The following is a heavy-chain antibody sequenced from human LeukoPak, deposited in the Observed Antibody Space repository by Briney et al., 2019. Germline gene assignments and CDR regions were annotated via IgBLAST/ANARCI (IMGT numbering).Heavy chain of an antibody. V-gene: IGHV3-7*03. D-gene: IGHD2-2*01. CDR1: GFTFSSYW. CDR3: ARSNIVVVPAAIWFDY. Sequence: GGSLRLSCAASGFTFSSYWMNWVRQAPGKGLEWVANIKQDGSEKYYVDSVKGRFTISRDNAKNSLYPQMNSLRAEDTAVYYCARSNIVVVPAAIWFDYWGQGTLVTVSS. CDR2: IKQDGSEK. J-gene: IGHJ4*02.